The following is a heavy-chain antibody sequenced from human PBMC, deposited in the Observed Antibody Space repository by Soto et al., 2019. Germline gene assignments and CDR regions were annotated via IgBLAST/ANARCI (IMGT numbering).Heavy chain of an antibody. J-gene: IGHJ4*02. Sequence: EVQLVESGGGLEQPGGSLRLSCTASVFTFSSHSMNWVRQDPGKGLEWGSYISSSSTTIYYADSVKGRFTISRDNVKNSLYLKMHSLRDEDTAVYFCARQNHPRPYDFGADDPDGFDCWGQVTLGTDAS. D-gene: IGHD4-17*01. CDR2: ISSSSTTI. CDR1: VFTFSSHS. V-gene: IGHV3-48*02. CDR3: ARQNHPRPYDFGADDPDGFDC.